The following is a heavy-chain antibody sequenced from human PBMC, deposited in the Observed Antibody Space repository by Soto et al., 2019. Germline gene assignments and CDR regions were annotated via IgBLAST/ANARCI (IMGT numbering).Heavy chain of an antibody. CDR1: GGSVCSGDYY. Sequence: SETPSLSCTVCGGSVCSGDYYWSWIRQPPGKGLEWIGYIYYSGSTYYNPSLKSRVTISVDTSKNQFSLKLSSVTAADTAVYYCARDQGYSGYDGGLDYWGQGTLVTVSS. J-gene: IGHJ4*02. CDR2: IYYSGST. D-gene: IGHD5-12*01. V-gene: IGHV4-30-4*01. CDR3: ARDQGYSGYDGGLDY.